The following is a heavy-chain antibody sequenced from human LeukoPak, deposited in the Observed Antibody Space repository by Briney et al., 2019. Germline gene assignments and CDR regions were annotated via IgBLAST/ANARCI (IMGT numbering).Heavy chain of an antibody. CDR2: INHSGST. J-gene: IGHJ4*02. Sequence: PSETLSLTCAVYGGSFSGYYWSWIRQPPGKGLEWIGEINHSGSTNYNPSLKSRVTISVDRSKNQFSLKLSSVTAADTAVYYCARGGGRDYGDFSPFDYWGQGALVTVSS. D-gene: IGHD4-17*01. V-gene: IGHV4-34*01. CDR1: GGSFSGYY. CDR3: ARGGGRDYGDFSPFDY.